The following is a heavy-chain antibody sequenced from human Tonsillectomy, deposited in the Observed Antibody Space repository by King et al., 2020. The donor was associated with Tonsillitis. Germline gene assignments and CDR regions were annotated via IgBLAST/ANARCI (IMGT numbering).Heavy chain of an antibody. V-gene: IGHV5-10-1*03. J-gene: IGHJ4*02. Sequence: VQLVESGAEVKKPGESLRISCKGSGYSFTSYWISWVRQMPGKGLEWMGRIDPSDSYTNYSPSFQGHVTISADKSISTAYLQWSSLKASDTAMYYCARQGYDILTGHPHPSDYWGQGTLVTVSS. D-gene: IGHD3-9*01. CDR1: GYSFTSYW. CDR3: ARQGYDILTGHPHPSDY. CDR2: IDPSDSYT.